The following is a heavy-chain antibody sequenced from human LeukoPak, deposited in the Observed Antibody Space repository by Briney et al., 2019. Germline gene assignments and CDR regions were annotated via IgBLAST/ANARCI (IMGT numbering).Heavy chain of an antibody. CDR3: ARGLDGYNYILIDYFDY. V-gene: IGHV3-74*01. J-gene: IGHJ4*02. Sequence: GGSLRLSCAASGFTATRNYMSWVRQAPGKGLVWVSRINSDGISTSYADSVKGRFTISRDNSKNTLYLQMNSLRADDTAVYYCARGLDGYNYILIDYFDYWGRGTLVTVSS. D-gene: IGHD5-24*01. CDR1: GFTATRNY. CDR2: INSDGIST.